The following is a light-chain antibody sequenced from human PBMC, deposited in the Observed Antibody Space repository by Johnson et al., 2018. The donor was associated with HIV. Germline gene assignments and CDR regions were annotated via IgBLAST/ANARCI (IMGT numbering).Light chain of an antibody. V-gene: IGLV1-51*01. Sequence: QPVLTQPPSVSAAPGQKVTISCSGSSSNIGNNYVSWYQQLPGTAPKLLIYDNNKRPSGIPDRFSGSKSGTSATLGIIELQTGDEADYYCGTWDSSLSAYVFGTGTKVTV. CDR3: GTWDSSLSAYV. CDR2: DNN. J-gene: IGLJ1*01. CDR1: SSNIGNNY.